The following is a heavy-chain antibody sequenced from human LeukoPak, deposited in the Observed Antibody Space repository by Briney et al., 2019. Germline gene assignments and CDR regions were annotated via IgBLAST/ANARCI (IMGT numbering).Heavy chain of an antibody. V-gene: IGHV5-51*01. Sequence: GESLKISCKGSGYSFTSYWIGWVRQMPGKGLEWMGIIYPGDSDTRYSPSFQGQVTISADESISTAYLQWSSLKASDTAMYYCASSLAYCGGDCYSEGYYFDYWGQGTLVTVSS. D-gene: IGHD2-21*01. CDR1: GYSFTSYW. CDR2: IYPGDSDT. J-gene: IGHJ4*02. CDR3: ASSLAYCGGDCYSEGYYFDY.